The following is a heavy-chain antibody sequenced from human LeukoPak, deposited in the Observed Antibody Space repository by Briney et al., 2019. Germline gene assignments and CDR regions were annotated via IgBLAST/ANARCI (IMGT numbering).Heavy chain of an antibody. CDR2: IYPGDSDT. V-gene: IGHV5-51*01. J-gene: IGHJ4*02. CDR1: GYSFTNSW. Sequence: GESLKISCKGSGYSFTNSWIGWVRQMPGKGLEWMAIIYPGDSDTRYSPSFQGQVTLSADKSISAAYLQWSSLKASDTAMYYCARLVTSSSSSYFDYWGQGTLVTVSS. CDR3: ARLVTSSSSSYFDY. D-gene: IGHD6-6*01.